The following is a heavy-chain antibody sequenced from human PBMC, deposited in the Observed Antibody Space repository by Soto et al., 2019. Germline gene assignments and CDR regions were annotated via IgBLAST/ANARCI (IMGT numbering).Heavy chain of an antibody. CDR3: AKEGSDYNILTGSGYYGMDV. V-gene: IGHV4-4*02. CDR1: VGSVSSSNW. CDR2: IYHSGST. D-gene: IGHD3-9*01. Sequence: SATQSITGAVCVGSVSSSNWWRWVRQPPGKGLEWIGEIYHSGSTNYNPSLKSRVTISVDKSKNQFSLKLSSVTAADTAVYYCAKEGSDYNILTGSGYYGMDVWGQGTTVTAS. J-gene: IGHJ6*02.